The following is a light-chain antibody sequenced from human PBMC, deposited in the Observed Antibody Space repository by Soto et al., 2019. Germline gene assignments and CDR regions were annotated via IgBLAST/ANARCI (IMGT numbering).Light chain of an antibody. CDR3: QHRIWPRIT. CDR1: QTISRH. V-gene: IGKV3-11*01. Sequence: EIVLTQSPATLSLSPGETATLSCRASQTISRHLAWYQRKPGQAPRLLIYDISYRDTGVPSRFSGSGSGPALTLAHSSLEPEDSDVYYCQHRIWPRITFGQGTRLEIK. J-gene: IGKJ2*01. CDR2: DIS.